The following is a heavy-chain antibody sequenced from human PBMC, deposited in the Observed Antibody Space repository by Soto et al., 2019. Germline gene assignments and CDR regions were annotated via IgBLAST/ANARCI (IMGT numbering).Heavy chain of an antibody. CDR1: GFTFSSYS. D-gene: IGHD3-3*01. J-gene: IGHJ5*02. CDR2: ISSSSSTI. V-gene: IGHV3-48*01. Sequence: EVQLVESGGGLVQPGGSLRLSCAASGFTFSSYSMNWVRQAPGKGLEWVSYISSSSSTIYYADSVKGRFTISRDNAKNSLYLQMNSLRAEDTAVYYCARDGTYYDFWSGYYNWFDPWGQGTLVTVSS. CDR3: ARDGTYYDFWSGYYNWFDP.